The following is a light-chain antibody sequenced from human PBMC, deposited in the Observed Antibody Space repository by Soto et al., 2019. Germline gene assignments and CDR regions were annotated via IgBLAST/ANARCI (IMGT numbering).Light chain of an antibody. CDR3: LQHYSYPWT. CDR1: QGIRNE. Sequence: DIQMTQSPSSLSASVGDRVTITCRASQGIRNELGWYQQKPGKAPKXLIYDASILQGGVPSRFSGSGSGTEFTITISSLQPEDFETYSCLQHYSYPWTFGQGTKVDI. V-gene: IGKV1-17*01. J-gene: IGKJ1*01. CDR2: DAS.